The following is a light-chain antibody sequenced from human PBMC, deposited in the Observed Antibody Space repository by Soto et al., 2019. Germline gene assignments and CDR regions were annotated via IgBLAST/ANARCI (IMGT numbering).Light chain of an antibody. J-gene: IGLJ1*01. CDR2: NNN. Sequence: QSVLTQPPSACGTLGQRVTISCSGSSSNIGGRTVNWYQQLPGTAPKLLIYNNNQRPSGVPDRFSGSKSGTSASLAITGLQSEDEADYYCAAWDDSVIAHVFGVGTKVTVL. CDR1: SSNIGGRT. CDR3: AAWDDSVIAHV. V-gene: IGLV1-44*01.